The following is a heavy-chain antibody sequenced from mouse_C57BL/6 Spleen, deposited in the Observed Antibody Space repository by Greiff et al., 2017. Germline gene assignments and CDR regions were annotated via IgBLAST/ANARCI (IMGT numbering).Heavy chain of an antibody. CDR1: GYTFPSYW. CDR2: IDPSDSYT. J-gene: IGHJ3*01. V-gene: IGHV1-50*01. CDR3: ARRDPAWFAY. Sequence: VQLQQPGAELVKPGASVTLSCKASGYTFPSYWMQWVKQRPGQGLEWIGEIDPSDSYTNYNQKFKGKAPLTVDPSSSTAYMQLSSLTSEDSAVYYCARRDPAWFAYWGQGTLVTVSA.